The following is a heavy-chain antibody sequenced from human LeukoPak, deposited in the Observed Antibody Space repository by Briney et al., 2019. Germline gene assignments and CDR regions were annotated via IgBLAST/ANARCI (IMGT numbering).Heavy chain of an antibody. V-gene: IGHV1-69*04. J-gene: IGHJ4*02. CDR3: ARVGPNYYDSSGYLYY. D-gene: IGHD3-22*01. CDR2: IIPILGIA. CDR1: GGTFTSYA. Sequence: GASVKVSCKASGGTFTSYAISWVRQAPGQGLEWMGRIIPILGIANYARKFQGRVTITADKSTSTAYMELSSLRSEDTAVYYCARVGPNYYDSSGYLYYWGRGTLVTVSS.